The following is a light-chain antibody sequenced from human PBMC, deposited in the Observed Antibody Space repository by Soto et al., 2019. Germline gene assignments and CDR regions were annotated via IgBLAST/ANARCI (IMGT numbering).Light chain of an antibody. CDR2: DAS. V-gene: IGKV1-5*01. CDR3: QQYHSYSLT. Sequence: DIQMTQSPSTLSASVGDTVTITCRASQSISPWLAWYQQKPGKAPKLLIYDASSLESGVPSRFSGSGSGTEFTLTISSLQPDDFATYYCQQYHSYSLTFGQGTKVDI. CDR1: QSISPW. J-gene: IGKJ1*01.